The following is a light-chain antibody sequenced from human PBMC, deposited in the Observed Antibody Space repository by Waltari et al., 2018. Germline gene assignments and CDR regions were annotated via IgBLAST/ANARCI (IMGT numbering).Light chain of an antibody. CDR3: QQYFSTPQLA. J-gene: IGKJ4*01. Sequence: DIVMTQSPDSLAVSLGERATFNCKSSESLFFSSNNKNYLAWYQHKVGQPPKLLIYWASTRASGVPDRFSGSVSGTDFTLTISSLQAEDVAVYYCQQYFSTPQLAFGGGTKVEL. V-gene: IGKV4-1*01. CDR1: ESLFFSSNNKNY. CDR2: WAS.